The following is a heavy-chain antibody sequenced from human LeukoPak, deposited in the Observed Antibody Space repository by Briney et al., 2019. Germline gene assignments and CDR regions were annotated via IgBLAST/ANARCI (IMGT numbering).Heavy chain of an antibody. Sequence: GGSLRLSCAASGFTFSTYWMHWVRQAPGKGLVWVSRIITGGSSTIYADSVKGRFTISRDNAKNTLYLQMNSLRAEDTAVYYCAGGHSSGLGDYWGQGTLVTVSS. CDR1: GFTFSTYW. V-gene: IGHV3-74*01. D-gene: IGHD6-19*01. CDR3: AGGHSSGLGDY. J-gene: IGHJ4*02. CDR2: IITGGSST.